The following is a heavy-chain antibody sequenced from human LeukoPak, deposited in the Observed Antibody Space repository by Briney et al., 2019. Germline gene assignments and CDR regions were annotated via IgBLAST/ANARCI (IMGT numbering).Heavy chain of an antibody. CDR2: IIPIFGTA. V-gene: IGHV1-69*13. D-gene: IGHD6-19*01. CDR3: ATSGQQWLVGSDAFDI. J-gene: IGHJ3*02. CDR1: GGTFSSYA. Sequence: SVKVSCKASGGTFSSYAISWVRQAPGQGLEWMGGIIPIFGTANYAQKFQGRVTITADESTSTAYMELSSLRSEDTAVYYCATSGQQWLVGSDAFDIWGQGTMVTVSS.